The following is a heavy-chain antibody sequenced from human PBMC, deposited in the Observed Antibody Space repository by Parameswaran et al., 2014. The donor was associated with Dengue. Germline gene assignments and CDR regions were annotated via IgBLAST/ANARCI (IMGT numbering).Heavy chain of an antibody. D-gene: IGHD2-2*01. V-gene: IGHV1-2*02. J-gene: IGHJ6*02. Sequence: ASVKVSCKASGYTFTGYYMHWVRQAPGQGLEWMGWINPNSGGTNYAQKFQGRVTMTRDTSISTAYMELSRLRSDDTAVYYCARDLRAGCSSTSCSLNYGMDVWGQGDHGSPSP. CDR1: GYTFTGYY. CDR2: INPNSGGT. CDR3: ARDLRAGCSSTSCSLNYGMDV.